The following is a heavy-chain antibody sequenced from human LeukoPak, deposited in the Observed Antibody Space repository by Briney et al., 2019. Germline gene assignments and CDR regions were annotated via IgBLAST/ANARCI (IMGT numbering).Heavy chain of an antibody. V-gene: IGHV4-59*01. J-gene: IGHJ5*02. CDR3: ARGYSSGWYSSQKFDP. CDR2: IYYSGST. D-gene: IGHD6-19*01. CDR1: GGSISSYY. Sequence: PSETLSLTYTVSGGSISSYYWSWIRQPPGKGLEWIGYIYYSGSTNYNPSLKSRVTISVDTSKNQFSLKLSSVTAADTAVYYCARGYSSGWYSSQKFDPWGQGTLVTVSS.